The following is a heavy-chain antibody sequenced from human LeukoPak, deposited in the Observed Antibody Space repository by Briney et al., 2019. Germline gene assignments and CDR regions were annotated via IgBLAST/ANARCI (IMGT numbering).Heavy chain of an antibody. CDR3: ARVFGRQLPDY. D-gene: IGHD1-26*01. CDR1: GYTFTGYY. V-gene: IGHV1-2*02. CDR2: INPNRGGT. Sequence: ASVKVSCKSSGYTFTGYYLHWVRQAPGQGLEWMGWINPNRGGTNYAQKFQGRVTMTRDTSISTAYTELSRLRSDDTAVYYCARVFGRQLPDYWGQGTLVTVPS. J-gene: IGHJ4*02.